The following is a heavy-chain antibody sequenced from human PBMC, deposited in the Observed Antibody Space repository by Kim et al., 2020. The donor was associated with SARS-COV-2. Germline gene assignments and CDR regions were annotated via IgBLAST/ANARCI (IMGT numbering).Heavy chain of an antibody. CDR3: AKLNWDDGNNY. V-gene: IGHV3-23*01. J-gene: IGHJ4*02. Sequence: YADSVEGRFTISRDNSKNTLLLVMNSLRAEDTAAYYCAKLNWDDGNNYWGQGSLVTVSS. D-gene: IGHD1-1*01.